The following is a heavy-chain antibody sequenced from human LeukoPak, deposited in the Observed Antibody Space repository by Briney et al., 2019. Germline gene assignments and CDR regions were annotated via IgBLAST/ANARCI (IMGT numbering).Heavy chain of an antibody. D-gene: IGHD4-23*01. Sequence: KPSQTLSLTCTVSGGSISSGDYYWSWIRQPPGKGLEWIGNIYNSGGTNYNPSLKSRVTTSVDTSKNQFSLKLTPVTAADTAVYYCARYRGNSNGGFDPWGQGTLVTVSS. V-gene: IGHV4-61*08. CDR2: IYNSGGT. J-gene: IGHJ5*02. CDR3: ARYRGNSNGGFDP. CDR1: GGSISSGDYY.